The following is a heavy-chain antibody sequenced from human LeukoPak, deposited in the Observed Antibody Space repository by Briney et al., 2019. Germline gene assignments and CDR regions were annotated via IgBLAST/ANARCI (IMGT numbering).Heavy chain of an antibody. J-gene: IGHJ6*02. D-gene: IGHD3-22*01. CDR1: GYTFTSYD. CDR3: ARGMYYYDSSGYYSYYYYGMDV. V-gene: IGHV1-8*01. Sequence: ASVKVSCKASGYTFTSYDINWVRQATGQGLEWMGWINPNNGNTHYAQKLHGRVTMTRNTNISTAYMELSSMRSEDTAVYYCARGMYYYDSSGYYSYYYYGMDVWGQGTTVTVSS. CDR2: INPNNGNT.